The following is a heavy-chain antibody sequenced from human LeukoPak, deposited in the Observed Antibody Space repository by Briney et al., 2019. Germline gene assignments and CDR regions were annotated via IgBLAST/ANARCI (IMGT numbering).Heavy chain of an antibody. CDR1: GLTFDDHA. J-gene: IGHJ3*02. CDR3: ARSLRNAFDI. Sequence: GGSLRLSCAASGLTFDDHAMHWVRQAPGQGLQWVSGISWNSGTIAYADSVKGRFTISRDNAKNSLNLQMNSLRAEDTAVYYCARSLRNAFDIWGQGTMVTVSS. D-gene: IGHD3-3*01. CDR2: ISWNSGTI. V-gene: IGHV3-9*01.